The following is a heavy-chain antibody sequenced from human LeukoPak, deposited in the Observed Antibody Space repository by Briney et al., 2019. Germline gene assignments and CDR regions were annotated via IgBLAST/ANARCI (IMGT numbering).Heavy chain of an antibody. CDR3: TREQAGTIVDD. D-gene: IGHD1-1*01. Sequence: SETLSLTCAVSGYSVSAGYYWGWIRQSPGKGLEWIGSISHRGTTYHNPSLKSRIIISLDTSKNQFSLSLTSVTAADTATYYCTREQAGTIVDDWGQGTLDTVSS. CDR2: ISHRGTT. CDR1: GYSVSAGYY. J-gene: IGHJ4*02. V-gene: IGHV4-38-2*02.